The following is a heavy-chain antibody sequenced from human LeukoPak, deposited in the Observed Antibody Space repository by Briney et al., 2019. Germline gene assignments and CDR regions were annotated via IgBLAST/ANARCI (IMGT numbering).Heavy chain of an antibody. Sequence: ASVKVSCKASGYTFTSYGISWVRQAPGQGLEWMGWISAYNGNTNYAQKLQGRVTMTTDTSTSTAYMELRGLRSDDTAVYYCAAPDFWSGYYPQGYYYYGMDVWGQGTTVTVSS. J-gene: IGHJ6*02. V-gene: IGHV1-18*01. CDR1: GYTFTSYG. D-gene: IGHD3-3*01. CDR2: ISAYNGNT. CDR3: AAPDFWSGYYPQGYYYYGMDV.